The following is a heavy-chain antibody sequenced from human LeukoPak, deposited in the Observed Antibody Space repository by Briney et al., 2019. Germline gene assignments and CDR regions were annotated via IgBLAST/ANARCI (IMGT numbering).Heavy chain of an antibody. CDR2: ISAYNGNT. D-gene: IGHD2-2*01. CDR3: ARDIVVVPAATLNWFDP. CDR1: GYTFTSYG. Sequence: ASVKVSCKASGYTFTSYGISWVRQAPGQGLEWMGWISAYNGNTNYAQKLQGRVTMTTDTSTSTAYMGLRSLRSDDTAVYYCARDIVVVPAATLNWFDPWGQGTLVTVSS. V-gene: IGHV1-18*01. J-gene: IGHJ5*02.